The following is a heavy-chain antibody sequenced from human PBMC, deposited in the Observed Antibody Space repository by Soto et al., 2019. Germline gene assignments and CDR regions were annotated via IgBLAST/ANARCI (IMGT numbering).Heavy chain of an antibody. J-gene: IGHJ4*02. CDR3: ARHNYGSGSTYFDY. CDR2: IYYSGST. Sequence: SETLSLTCTVSGGSISSSSYYWGWIRQPPGKGLEWIGCIYYSGSTYYNPSLKSRVTISVDTSKNQFSLKLSSVTAADTAVYYCARHNYGSGSTYFDYWGQGTLVTVSS. D-gene: IGHD3-10*01. CDR1: GGSISSSSYY. V-gene: IGHV4-39*01.